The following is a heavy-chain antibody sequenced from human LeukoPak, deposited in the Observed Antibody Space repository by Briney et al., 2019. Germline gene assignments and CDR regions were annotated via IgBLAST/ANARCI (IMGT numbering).Heavy chain of an antibody. V-gene: IGHV3-23*01. Sequence: PGGSLRLSCAASGFTLSNYAMSWVRQAPGKGLEWVSAISGSGGSTYYADSVKGRFTISRDNAKNSLYLQMNSLRAEDTAVYYCAKDPYCSSTSCYQGNWFDPWGQGILVTVSS. CDR1: GFTLSNYA. D-gene: IGHD2-2*01. J-gene: IGHJ5*02. CDR3: AKDPYCSSTSCYQGNWFDP. CDR2: ISGSGGST.